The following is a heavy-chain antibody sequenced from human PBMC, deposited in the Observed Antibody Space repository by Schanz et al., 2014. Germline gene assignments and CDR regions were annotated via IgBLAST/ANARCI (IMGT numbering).Heavy chain of an antibody. Sequence: QVQLVQSGPEVEKPGASVKVSCKTSGYTFTEYTMYWLRQAPGQRLEWMGWINSANGNTKYSHRFQGRVTITRDTSATTAYMELSSLRSEDTAFYYCATMWAYCTITTCHTLEPFDVWGQGTMVTVSS. CDR2: INSANGNT. CDR3: ATMWAYCTITTCHTLEPFDV. J-gene: IGHJ3*01. CDR1: GYTFTEYT. V-gene: IGHV1-3*01. D-gene: IGHD2-2*01.